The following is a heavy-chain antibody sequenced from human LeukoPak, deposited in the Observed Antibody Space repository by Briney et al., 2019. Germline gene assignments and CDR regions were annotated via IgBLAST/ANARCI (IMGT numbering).Heavy chain of an antibody. CDR2: ISSSSSYI. D-gene: IGHD3-22*01. V-gene: IGHV3-21*04. CDR3: AAPRTYYYDSSGYFDY. CDR1: GFTFSSYS. Sequence: GGSLRLSCAASGFTFSSYSMNWVRQAPGKGLEWVSSISSSSSYIYYADSVKGRFTISRDNAKNSLYLQMNSLRAEDTAVYYCAAPRTYYYDSSGYFDYWGQGTLVTVSS. J-gene: IGHJ4*02.